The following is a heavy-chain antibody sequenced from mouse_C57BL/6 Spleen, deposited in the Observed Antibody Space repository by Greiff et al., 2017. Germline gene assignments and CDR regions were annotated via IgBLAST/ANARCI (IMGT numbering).Heavy chain of an antibody. V-gene: IGHV14-4*01. D-gene: IGHD2-10*02. CDR2: IDPENGDT. CDR3: TTYGNLYFDV. Sequence: VQLQQSGAELVRPGASVKLSCTASGFNIKDDYMHWVKQRPEQGLEWIGWIDPENGDTEYASKFQGKATITSDTSSNTAYRQLSSLTSEDTAVYYCTTYGNLYFDVWGTGTTVTVSS. CDR1: GFNIKDDY. J-gene: IGHJ1*03.